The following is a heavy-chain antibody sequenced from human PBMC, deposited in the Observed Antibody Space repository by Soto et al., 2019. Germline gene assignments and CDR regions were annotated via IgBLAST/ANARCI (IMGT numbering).Heavy chain of an antibody. CDR2: IWYDGSNK. D-gene: IGHD3-9*01. V-gene: IGHV3-33*01. Sequence: PVGSLRLSCAASGFTFSSYGMHWVRQAPGKGLEWVAVIWYDGSNKYYADSVKGRFTISRDNSKNTLYLQMNSLRAEDTAVYYCARGLRYFDWSRHAFDIWGQGTMVTVSS. CDR1: GFTFSSYG. J-gene: IGHJ3*02. CDR3: ARGLRYFDWSRHAFDI.